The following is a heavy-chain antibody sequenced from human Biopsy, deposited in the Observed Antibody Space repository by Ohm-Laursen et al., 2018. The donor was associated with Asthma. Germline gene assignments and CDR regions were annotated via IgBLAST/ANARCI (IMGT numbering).Heavy chain of an antibody. CDR2: INPNSGGT. D-gene: IGHD6-13*01. CDR3: ARGQKSAGDRWFDP. CDR1: GYTFIGCH. Sequence: SVKVSCKVSGYTFIGCHIHWMRQAPGQGLEWMGRINPNSGGTNYAQKFQGGVTMTRDTSISTAYMEVSRLRSDDTAVYYCARGQKSAGDRWFDPWGQGTLVTVSS. V-gene: IGHV1-2*06. J-gene: IGHJ5*02.